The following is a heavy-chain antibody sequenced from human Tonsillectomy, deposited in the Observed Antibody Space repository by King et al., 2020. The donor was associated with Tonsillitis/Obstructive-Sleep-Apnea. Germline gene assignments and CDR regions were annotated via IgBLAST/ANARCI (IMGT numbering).Heavy chain of an antibody. J-gene: IGHJ3*02. CDR3: AKAYSSGYAFDI. CDR2: ISWNSGSI. V-gene: IGHV3-9*01. CDR1: GFTFDDYA. D-gene: IGHD6-19*01. Sequence: VQLVESGGGLVQPGRSLRLSCAASGFTFDDYAMHWVRQAPGKGLEWVSGISWNSGSIGYADSVKGRFTISRDNAKNSLYLQTNSLRAEDTALYYCAKAYSSGYAFDIWGQGTMVTVSS.